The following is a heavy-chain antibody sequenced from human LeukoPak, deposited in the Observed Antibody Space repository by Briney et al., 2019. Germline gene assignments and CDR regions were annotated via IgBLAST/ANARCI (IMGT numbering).Heavy chain of an antibody. CDR3: ARLVWDTTMADGDIDS. D-gene: IGHD5-18*01. CDR2: ISSASINI. J-gene: IGHJ4*02. CDR1: GFTFSTYS. Sequence: GGSLRLSCAASGFTFSTYSMNWVRQAPGKGLEWVSSISSASINIYYADSVKGRFTISRDNAKNSLYLQMNGLRAEDTAMYYCARLVWDTTMADGDIDSWGQGNLLIVSS. V-gene: IGHV3-21*01.